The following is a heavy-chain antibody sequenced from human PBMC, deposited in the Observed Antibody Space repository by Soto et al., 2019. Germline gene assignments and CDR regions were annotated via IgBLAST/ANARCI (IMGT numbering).Heavy chain of an antibody. J-gene: IGHJ6*02. CDR3: ARDGGGNSRYFYGMDV. V-gene: IGHV1-69*12. Sequence: QVQLVQSGAEVKKPGSSVKVSCKASGGTFSSYAISWVRQAPGQGLEWMGGFIPIFGTANYAKKFQGRVTITADESTSTAYMERSSLRSEDTAVYYWARDGGGNSRYFYGMDVWGQGTTVTVSS. D-gene: IGHD2-21*02. CDR2: FIPIFGTA. CDR1: GGTFSSYA.